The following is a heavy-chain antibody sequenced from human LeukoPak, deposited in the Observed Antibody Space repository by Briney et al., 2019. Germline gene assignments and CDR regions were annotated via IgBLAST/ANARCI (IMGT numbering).Heavy chain of an antibody. CDR3: AKDSRSSWFNWFDP. J-gene: IGHJ5*02. CDR2: ISWNSGSI. D-gene: IGHD6-13*01. CDR1: GFTFDDYA. Sequence: GRSLRLSCAASGFTFDDYAMHWVRQAPGKGLEWVSGISWNSGSIGYADSVKGRFTISRDNAENSLYLQMNSLRAEDTALYYCAKDSRSSWFNWFDPWGQGTLVTVSS. V-gene: IGHV3-9*01.